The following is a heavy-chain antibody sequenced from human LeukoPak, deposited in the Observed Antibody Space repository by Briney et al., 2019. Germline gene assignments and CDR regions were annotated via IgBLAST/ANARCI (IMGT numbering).Heavy chain of an antibody. CDR3: AKDLYSSSWYLDY. CDR1: GFTFSSYG. V-gene: IGHV3-30*18. Sequence: PGGSLRLSCAASGFTFSSYGMHWVRQAPGKGLEWVAVISYDGSNKYYADSVKGRFTISRDNSKNTLYLQMNSLRAGDTAAYYCAKDLYSSSWYLDYWGQGTLVTVSS. CDR2: ISYDGSNK. D-gene: IGHD6-13*01. J-gene: IGHJ4*02.